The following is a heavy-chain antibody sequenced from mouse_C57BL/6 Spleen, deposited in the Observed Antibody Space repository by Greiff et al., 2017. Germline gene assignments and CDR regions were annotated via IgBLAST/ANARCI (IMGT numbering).Heavy chain of an antibody. V-gene: IGHV1-15*01. J-gene: IGHJ1*03. CDR2: IDPETGGT. D-gene: IGHD1-1*01. CDR3: TRLATTVPRYFDV. CDR1: GYTFTDYE. Sequence: VKLMESGAELVRPGASVTLSCKASGYTFTDYEMHWVKQTPVHGLEWIGAIDPETGGTAYNQKFKGKAILTADKSSSTAYMELRSLTSEDSAVYCCTRLATTVPRYFDVWGTGTTVTVSS.